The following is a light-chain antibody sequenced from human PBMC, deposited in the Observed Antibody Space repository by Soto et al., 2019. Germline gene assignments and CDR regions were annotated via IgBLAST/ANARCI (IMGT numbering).Light chain of an antibody. CDR1: QSIDKW. Sequence: DIQMTQSPSTLSASVGDRVTITCRASQSIDKWLSWYQHKPGKAPKLLIYKASLLQSGVPSRFSGSGSGTEYTLTISSQQPDDVGSYFCQQYNRFSWTFGQGTKVEIK. CDR3: QQYNRFSWT. J-gene: IGKJ1*01. CDR2: KAS. V-gene: IGKV1-5*03.